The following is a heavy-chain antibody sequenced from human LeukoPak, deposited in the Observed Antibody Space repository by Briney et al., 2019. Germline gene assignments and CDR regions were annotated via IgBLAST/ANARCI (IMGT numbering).Heavy chain of an antibody. CDR1: GYTFTSYY. D-gene: IGHD1-1*01. CDR2: INPSGGST. Sequence: ASVKVSCKASGYTFTSYYMHWVRQAPGQGLEWMGIINPSGGSTSYAQKFQGRVTMTRDMSTSTVYMELSSLSSEDTAVYYCARDCFYIGTTGCFDYWGQGTLVTVSS. CDR3: ARDCFYIGTTGCFDY. J-gene: IGHJ4*02. V-gene: IGHV1-46*01.